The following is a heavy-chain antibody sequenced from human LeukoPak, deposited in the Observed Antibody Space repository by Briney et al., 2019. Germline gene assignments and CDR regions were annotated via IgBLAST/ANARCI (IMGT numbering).Heavy chain of an antibody. J-gene: IGHJ4*02. Sequence: SETLSLTCTVSGGSISNGGYCWSWIRQPPGKGLEWIGYICHSGSTYYNPSLKSRVTISVDRSKNQFSLKLSSVTAADTAVYYCARSLQLERLGSYYFDYWGQGSLVTVSS. D-gene: IGHD1-1*01. V-gene: IGHV4-30-2*01. CDR2: ICHSGST. CDR3: ARSLQLERLGSYYFDY. CDR1: GGSISNGGYC.